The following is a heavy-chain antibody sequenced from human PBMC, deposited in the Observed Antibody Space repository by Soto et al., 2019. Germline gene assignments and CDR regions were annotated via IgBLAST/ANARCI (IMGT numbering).Heavy chain of an antibody. CDR3: ARGAGSGSYLGIYYFDY. V-gene: IGHV3-7*01. D-gene: IGHD3-10*01. CDR1: GFTFSSYW. CDR2: IKQDGSEK. Sequence: EVQLVESGGGLVQPGGSLRLSCAASGFTFSSYWMSWVRQAPGKGLEWVANIKQDGSEKYYVDSVKGRFTISRDNAKNSLYLQMNGLRAEDTAVYYCARGAGSGSYLGIYYFDYWGQGTLVTVSS. J-gene: IGHJ4*02.